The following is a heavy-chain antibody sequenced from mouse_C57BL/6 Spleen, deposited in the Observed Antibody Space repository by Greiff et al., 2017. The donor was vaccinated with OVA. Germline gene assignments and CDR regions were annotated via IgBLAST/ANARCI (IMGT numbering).Heavy chain of an antibody. Sequence: QVQLQQPGAELVKPGASVKLSCTASGYTFTSYWMHWVKQRPGQGLEWIGMIHPTIGSTNYNEKFKSKATLTVDKSSSTAYMQLSSLTSEDSAVDYCASGSSYARDYWGQGTSVTVSS. D-gene: IGHD1-1*01. CDR3: ASGSSYARDY. CDR2: IHPTIGST. V-gene: IGHV1-64*01. J-gene: IGHJ4*01. CDR1: GYTFTSYW.